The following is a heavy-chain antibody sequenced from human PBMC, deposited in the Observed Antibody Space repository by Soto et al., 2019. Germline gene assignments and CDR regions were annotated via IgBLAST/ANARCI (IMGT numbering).Heavy chain of an antibody. CDR2: IWYDGNNR. J-gene: IGHJ4*02. CDR1: GFMFSNHG. CDR3: VRGDNWNDEASDY. V-gene: IGHV3-33*01. D-gene: IGHD1-1*01. Sequence: HVQLVESGGGVVQPGRSLRLSCAASGFMFSNHGMHWVRQAPGKGLEWVAVIWYDGNNRYYADSVKGRFTISRDNSKNTVYLQMNILRAEDTAVYYCVRGDNWNDEASDYWGQGTLVTVSS.